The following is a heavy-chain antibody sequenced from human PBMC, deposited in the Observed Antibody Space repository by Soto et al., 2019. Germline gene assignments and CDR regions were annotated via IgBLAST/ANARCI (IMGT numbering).Heavy chain of an antibody. D-gene: IGHD3-16*01. CDR3: ARIGVMAATPYYYYGMDV. CDR1: GFSLSTSGMC. Sequence: GSGPTLVNPTQTLTLTCTFSGFSLSTSGMCVSWIRQPPGKALEWLALIDWDDDKYYSTSLKTRLTISKDTSKNQVVLTMTNMDPVDTATYYCARIGVMAATPYYYYGMDVWGQGTTVTVSS. V-gene: IGHV2-70*01. CDR2: IDWDDDK. J-gene: IGHJ6*02.